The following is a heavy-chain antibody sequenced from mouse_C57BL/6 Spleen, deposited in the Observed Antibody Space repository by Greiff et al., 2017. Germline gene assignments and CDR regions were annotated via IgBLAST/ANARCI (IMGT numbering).Heavy chain of an antibody. D-gene: IGHD3-2*02. J-gene: IGHJ2*01. Sequence: VKLMESGAELVRPGASVKLSCKASGYTFTDYYINWVKQRPGQGLEWIARIYPGSGNTYYNEKFKGKATLTAEKSSSTAYMQLSSLTSEDSAVYFCARLRLGFLDYWGQGTTLTVSS. CDR1: GYTFTDYY. CDR2: IYPGSGNT. CDR3: ARLRLGFLDY. V-gene: IGHV1-76*01.